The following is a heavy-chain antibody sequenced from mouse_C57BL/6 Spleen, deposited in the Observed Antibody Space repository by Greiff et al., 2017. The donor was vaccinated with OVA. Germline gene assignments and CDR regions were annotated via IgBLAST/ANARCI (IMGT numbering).Heavy chain of an antibody. CDR1: GFTFSSYA. V-gene: IGHV5-4*01. CDR2: ISDGGSYT. CDR3: ARGITTVVATPFDY. Sequence: EVHLVESGGGLVKPGGSLKLSCAASGFTFSSYAMSWVRQTPEKRLEWVATISDGGSYTYYPDNVKGRFTISRDNAKNNLYLQMSHLKSEDTAMYYCARGITTVVATPFDYWGQGTTLTVSS. J-gene: IGHJ2*01. D-gene: IGHD1-1*01.